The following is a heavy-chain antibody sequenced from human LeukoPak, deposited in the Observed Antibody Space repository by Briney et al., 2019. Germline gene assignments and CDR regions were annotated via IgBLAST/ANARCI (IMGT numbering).Heavy chain of an antibody. V-gene: IGHV4-34*01. CDR2: IYHTGST. J-gene: IGHJ6*04. CDR3: ARDDFGVALGGV. Sequence: SETLSLTCSVYGGSFRGYYCSWIRQSPEKGLEWIGHIYHTGSTIYHPSLASRVTISLDVSKNQFSLKLTSVTAADTAVYYCARDDFGVALGGVWSIGTTVTVSS. D-gene: IGHD3-3*01. CDR1: GGSFRGYY.